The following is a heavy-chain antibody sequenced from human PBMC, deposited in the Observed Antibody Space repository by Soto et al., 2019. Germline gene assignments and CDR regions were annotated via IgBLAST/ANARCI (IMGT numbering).Heavy chain of an antibody. CDR2: ISSSSSYI. Sequence: GSLRLSCAASGFTFSSFSVNWVRQAPGKGLEWVSSISSSSSYIYYADSVKGRFTISRDNSKNTLYLQMNSLRAEDTAVYYCAKAQRNLTAMACFDYWGQGTLVTVSS. CDR3: AKAQRNLTAMACFDY. J-gene: IGHJ4*02. V-gene: IGHV3-21*04. D-gene: IGHD5-18*01. CDR1: GFTFSSFS.